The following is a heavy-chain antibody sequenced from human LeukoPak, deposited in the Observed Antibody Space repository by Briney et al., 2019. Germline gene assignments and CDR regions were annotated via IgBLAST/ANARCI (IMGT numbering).Heavy chain of an antibody. CDR1: GFTFSSYW. D-gene: IGHD2-2*01. CDR2: IKQDGSEK. Sequence: PGGSLRLSRAASGFTFSSYWMSWVRQAPGKGLEWVANIKQDGSEKYYVDSVKGRFTISRDNAKNSLYLQMNSLRAEDTAVYYCARDPIVVVPAAYYCYYGMDVWGQGTTVTVSS. CDR3: ARDPIVVVPAAYYCYYGMDV. V-gene: IGHV3-7*01. J-gene: IGHJ6*02.